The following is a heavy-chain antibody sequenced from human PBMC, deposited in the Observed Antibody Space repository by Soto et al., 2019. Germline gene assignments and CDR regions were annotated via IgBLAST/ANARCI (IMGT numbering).Heavy chain of an antibody. CDR2: IIPIFGTA. CDR3: AILPRGYSYVLEDY. J-gene: IGHJ4*02. D-gene: IGHD5-18*01. V-gene: IGHV1-69*12. Sequence: QVQLVQSGAEVKKPGSSVMVSCKASGGTFSSYAISWVRQAPGQGLEWMGGIIPIFGTANYAQKFQGRVTITADESTSTAYMELSSLRSEDTAVYYCAILPRGYSYVLEDYWGQGTLVTVSS. CDR1: GGTFSSYA.